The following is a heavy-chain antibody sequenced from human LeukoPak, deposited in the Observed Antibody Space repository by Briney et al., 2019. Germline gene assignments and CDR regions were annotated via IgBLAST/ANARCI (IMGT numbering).Heavy chain of an antibody. CDR2: ISPYNGNT. Sequence: ASVKVSCKASGDTFTSYGFSWVRQAPGQGLEWMGWISPYNGNTNYAQKFQGRVIMTTDTSTSTAYMELRSLRSDDTAVYYCARMDTAMVGGTYYYYYMDVWGKGTTVTVSS. V-gene: IGHV1-18*01. D-gene: IGHD5-18*01. CDR1: GDTFTSYG. CDR3: ARMDTAMVGGTYYYYYMDV. J-gene: IGHJ6*03.